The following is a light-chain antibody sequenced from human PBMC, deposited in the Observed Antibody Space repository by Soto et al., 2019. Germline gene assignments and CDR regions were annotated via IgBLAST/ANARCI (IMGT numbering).Light chain of an antibody. Sequence: IEITQSPSSLSSSVGDRVTITCRASQSISFYLNWYQQKPGKAPKLLIYTASNVQSGVPSRISGSGSGTEFTLTITSLQPEDFATYYCQQSYSMPRTFGQGTKVDIK. CDR3: QQSYSMPRT. CDR2: TAS. CDR1: QSISFY. V-gene: IGKV1-39*01. J-gene: IGKJ1*01.